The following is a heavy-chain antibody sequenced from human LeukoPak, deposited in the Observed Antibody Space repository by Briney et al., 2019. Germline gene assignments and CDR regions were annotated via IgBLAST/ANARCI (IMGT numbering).Heavy chain of an antibody. V-gene: IGHV4-34*01. J-gene: IGHJ4*02. CDR3: ARLVRPNPLLYYYDSSGYYFDY. Sequence: PSETLSLTCAVYGGSFSAYYWSWIRQPPGKGLEWIGEINHSGSTNYNPSLKSRVTISVDTSKNQFSLKLSSVTAADTAVYYCARLVRPNPLLYYYDSSGYYFDYWGQGTLVTVSS. CDR2: INHSGST. D-gene: IGHD3-22*01. CDR1: GGSFSAYY.